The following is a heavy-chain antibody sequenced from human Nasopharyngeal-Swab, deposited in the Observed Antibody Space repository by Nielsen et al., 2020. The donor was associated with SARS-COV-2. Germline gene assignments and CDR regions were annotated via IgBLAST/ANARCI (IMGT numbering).Heavy chain of an antibody. V-gene: IGHV3-9*01. D-gene: IGHD3-22*01. CDR2: IRWNSGSI. CDR1: GFTFDDYA. CDR3: AKLPHYDSSGNPTGY. Sequence: SLKFSCVASGFTFDDYAMHWVRQAPGKRLEWVSGIRWNSGSIGYADSVKGRFTISRDNAKNSLYLQMNSLRAEDTALYYCAKLPHYDSSGNPTGYWGQGTLVTVSS. J-gene: IGHJ4*02.